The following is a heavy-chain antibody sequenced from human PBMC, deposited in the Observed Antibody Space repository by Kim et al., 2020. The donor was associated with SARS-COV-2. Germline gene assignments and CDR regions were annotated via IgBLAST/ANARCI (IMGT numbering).Heavy chain of an antibody. V-gene: IGHV1-69*13. CDR3: ARSSVRYGSGSYYTNWYFDL. CDR1: GGTFSSYA. CDR2: IIPIFGTA. J-gene: IGHJ2*01. D-gene: IGHD3-10*01. Sequence: SVKVSCKASGGTFSSYAISWVRQAPGQGLEWMGGIIPIFGTANYAQKFQGRVTITADESTSTAYMELSSLRSEDTAVYYCARSSVRYGSGSYYTNWYFDLWGRGTLVTVSS.